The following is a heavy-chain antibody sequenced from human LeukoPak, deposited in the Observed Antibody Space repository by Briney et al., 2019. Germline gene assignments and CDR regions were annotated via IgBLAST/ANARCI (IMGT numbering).Heavy chain of an antibody. J-gene: IGHJ4*02. CDR1: GYTFTSYY. D-gene: IGHD2-21*02. V-gene: IGHV1-46*01. Sequence: ASVKVSCKASGYTFTSYYMHWVRQAPGQGLEWMGIINPSGGSTSYAQKFQGRVTMTRDTSTSTVYMELSSLRSEDTAVYYCVRDPHLSNCGGDCYPEGYFDYWGQGTLVTVSS. CDR3: VRDPHLSNCGGDCYPEGYFDY. CDR2: INPSGGST.